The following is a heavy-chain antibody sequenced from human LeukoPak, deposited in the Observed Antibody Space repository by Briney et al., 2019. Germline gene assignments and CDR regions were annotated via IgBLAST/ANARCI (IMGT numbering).Heavy chain of an antibody. CDR2: MNPNSGRT. J-gene: IGHJ4*02. CDR1: GGTFSSYA. Sequence: GASVTVSCKASGGTFSSYAISWVRQAPGQGLEWMGWMNPNSGRTGYAQNFQGRITITRNTSISTAYMELSSLRSEDTAVYYCTRETSSRYFDYWGQGTLVTVSS. V-gene: IGHV1-8*03. CDR3: TRETSSRYFDY.